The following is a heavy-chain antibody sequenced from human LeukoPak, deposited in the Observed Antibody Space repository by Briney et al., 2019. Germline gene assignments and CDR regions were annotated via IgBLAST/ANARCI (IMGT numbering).Heavy chain of an antibody. CDR1: GISFSDYY. Sequence: GGSLRLSCAASGISFSDYYMSWIRQAPGKGLEWVSYIRSTGSSTAYADSVKGRFAISRDNAKNSLYLQMNGLRVEDTAVYYCARGVVDPWGQGTLVTVSS. J-gene: IGHJ5*02. CDR2: IRSTGSST. CDR3: ARGVVDP. V-gene: IGHV3-11*04. D-gene: IGHD2-21*01.